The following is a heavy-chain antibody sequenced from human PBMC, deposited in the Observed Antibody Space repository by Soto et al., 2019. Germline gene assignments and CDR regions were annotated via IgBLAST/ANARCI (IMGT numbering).Heavy chain of an antibody. D-gene: IGHD2-15*01. CDR2: ISNRGDT. CDR1: GFIVSDTY. J-gene: IGHJ3*02. CDR3: AREPRYCRGGSCSITGDDYDI. V-gene: IGHV3-66*01. Sequence: EVQLVESGGGLVQPGGSLRLSCTASGFIVSDTYVNWVRQAPGKGLEWVSVISNRGDTHYADSVRGRFSLSRDISDNTLHLQMNILRVEDTAVYYCAREPRYCRGGSCSITGDDYDIWGQGTMVTVSS.